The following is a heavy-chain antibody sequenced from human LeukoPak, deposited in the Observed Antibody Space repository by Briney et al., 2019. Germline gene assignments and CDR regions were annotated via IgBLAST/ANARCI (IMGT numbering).Heavy chain of an antibody. D-gene: IGHD3-22*01. J-gene: IGHJ4*02. V-gene: IGHV4-31*03. Sequence: SQTLSLTCTVSGGSISSGGYYWSWIRQHPGKGLEWIGYIYYSGSTYYNPSLKSRVTISVDTSKNQFSLKLTSVTAADTAVYYCATLGEYFDSSGYYYNWGQGTLVTVSS. CDR1: GGSISSGGYY. CDR3: ATLGEYFDSSGYYYN. CDR2: IYYSGST.